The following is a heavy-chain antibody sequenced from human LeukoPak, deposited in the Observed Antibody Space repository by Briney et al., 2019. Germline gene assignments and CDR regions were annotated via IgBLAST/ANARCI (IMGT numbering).Heavy chain of an antibody. CDR2: ISYDGSNK. CDR1: GFTFSSYA. CDR3: ARDTRTYYFDY. J-gene: IGHJ4*02. D-gene: IGHD2-2*01. Sequence: GRSLGLSCAASGFTFSSYAMHWVRQAPGKGLEWVAVISYDGSNKYYADSVKGRFTISRDNSKNTLYLQMNSLRAEDTAVYYCARDTRTYYFDYWGQGTLVTVSS. V-gene: IGHV3-30-3*01.